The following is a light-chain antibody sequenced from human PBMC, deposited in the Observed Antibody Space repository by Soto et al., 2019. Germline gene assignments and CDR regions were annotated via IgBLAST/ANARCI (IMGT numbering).Light chain of an antibody. Sequence: QSVLTQPPSVSGAPGQRVTISCTGSSSNIGAGYDVHWYQQLPGTAPKLLIYGNSNRPSGVPDRFSGSKSGTSASLAITGLQAEDEADYYCQSYDSSLRGVFSGGTKLTVL. V-gene: IGLV1-40*01. J-gene: IGLJ3*02. CDR2: GNS. CDR1: SSNIGAGYD. CDR3: QSYDSSLRGV.